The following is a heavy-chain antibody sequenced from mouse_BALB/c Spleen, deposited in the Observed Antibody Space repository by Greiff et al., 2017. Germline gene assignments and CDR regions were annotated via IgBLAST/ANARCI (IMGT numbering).Heavy chain of an antibody. Sequence: EVQVVESGGGLVKPGGSLKLSCAASGFAFSSYDMSWVRQTPEKRLEWVAYISSGGGSTYYPDTVKGRFTISRDNPKNTLFLQMTSLRSEDTAMYYCAKVAPYAMDYWGQGTSVTVSS. J-gene: IGHJ4*01. V-gene: IGHV5-12-1*01. CDR3: AKVAPYAMDY. CDR2: ISSGGGST. CDR1: GFAFSSYD. D-gene: IGHD1-1*01.